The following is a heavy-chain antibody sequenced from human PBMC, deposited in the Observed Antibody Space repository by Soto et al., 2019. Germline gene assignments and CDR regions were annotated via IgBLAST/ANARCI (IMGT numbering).Heavy chain of an antibody. Sequence: PSETLSLTCAVYGGSFSGYYWSWIRQPPGKGLEWIGEINHSGSTNYNPSLKSRVTISVDTSKNQFSLKLSSVTAADTAVYYCAREGVLLWFGNNWFDPWGQGTLVT. V-gene: IGHV4-34*01. D-gene: IGHD3-10*01. CDR3: AREGVLLWFGNNWFDP. CDR1: GGSFSGYY. CDR2: INHSGST. J-gene: IGHJ5*02.